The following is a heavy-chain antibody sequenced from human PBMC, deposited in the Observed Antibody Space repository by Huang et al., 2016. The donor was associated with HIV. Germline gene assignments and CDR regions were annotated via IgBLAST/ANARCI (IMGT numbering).Heavy chain of an antibody. CDR1: GGSFSGYQ. CDR2: INHSVSA. Sequence: QVRSEQWGAGLLKPSETLSLTCAVYGGSFSGYQWTWIRQSPGKGLEWIGEINHSVSATYNPSREKRVTITGDMAKNQCSRKMTSLAVTDTAVYFCARGLRFCRGGDCFPTHFQHWSQG. CDR3: ARGLRFCRGGDCFPTHFQH. J-gene: IGHJ1*01. D-gene: IGHD2-21*02. V-gene: IGHV4-34*02.